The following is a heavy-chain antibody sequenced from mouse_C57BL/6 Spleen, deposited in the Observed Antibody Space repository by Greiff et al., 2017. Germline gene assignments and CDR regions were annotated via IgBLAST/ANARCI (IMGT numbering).Heavy chain of an antibody. V-gene: IGHV1-82*01. D-gene: IGHD2-3*01. CDR1: GYAFSSSW. CDR3: ARDGGDGYSYAMDY. Sequence: QVKLVESGPELVKPGASVKISCKASGYAFSSSWMNWVKQRPGKGLEWIGRIYPGDGDTNYNGKFKGKATLTADKSSSTAYMQLSSLTSEDSAVYFCARDGGDGYSYAMDYWGQGTSVTVSS. J-gene: IGHJ4*01. CDR2: IYPGDGDT.